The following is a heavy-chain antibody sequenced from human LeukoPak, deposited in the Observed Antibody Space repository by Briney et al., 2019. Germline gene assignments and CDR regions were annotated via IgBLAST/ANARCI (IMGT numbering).Heavy chain of an antibody. CDR1: GYTFINYY. CDR3: ARDGRRITVAGTGDN. D-gene: IGHD6-19*01. CDR2: INPNVGST. Sequence: ASVKVSCKASGYTFINYYVHWVRQPPGQGLEWLGIINPNVGSTNYAQKFQGRVTLTSDTSTSTVYMELSSLRSDDTAVYYCARDGRRITVAGTGDNWGQGTLVTVSS. V-gene: IGHV1-46*01. J-gene: IGHJ4*02.